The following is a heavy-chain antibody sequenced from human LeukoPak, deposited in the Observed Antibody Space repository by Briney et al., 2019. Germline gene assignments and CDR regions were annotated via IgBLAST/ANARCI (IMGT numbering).Heavy chain of an antibody. CDR1: GDSISNIN. J-gene: IGHJ4*02. V-gene: IGHV3-66*01. D-gene: IGHD3-3*01. CDR3: ARVVKSGPSHYFDY. CDR2: IYSGGST. Sequence: GTLSLTCAVSGDSISNINWWWSWVRQPPGKGLEWVAVIYSGGSTNYADSVKGRFTISRDNSKNTLYLLMNSLRAGDTAVYYCARVVKSGPSHYFDYWGQGTLVTVSS.